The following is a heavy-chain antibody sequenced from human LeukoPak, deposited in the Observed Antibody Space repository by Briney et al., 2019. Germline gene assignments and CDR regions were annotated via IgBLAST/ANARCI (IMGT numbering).Heavy chain of an antibody. CDR3: ARGALLPYYYYYYMDV. V-gene: IGHV3-21*01. D-gene: IGHD2-15*01. Sequence: GGSLRLSCAAPGFTFSSYSMNWVRQAPVKGLEWVSSISSSSSYIYYADSVKGRFTISRDNAKNSLYLQMNSLRAEDTAVYYCARGALLPYYYYYYMDVWGKGTTVTVSS. J-gene: IGHJ6*03. CDR2: ISSSSSYI. CDR1: GFTFSSYS.